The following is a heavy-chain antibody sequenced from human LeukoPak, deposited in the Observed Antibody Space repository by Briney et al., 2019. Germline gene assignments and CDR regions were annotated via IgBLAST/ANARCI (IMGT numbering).Heavy chain of an antibody. CDR1: GFTFSSYG. D-gene: IGHD3-10*01. CDR2: IRYDGSNK. J-gene: IGHJ4*02. V-gene: IGHV3-30*02. Sequence: PGGSLRLSCAASGFTFSSYGMHWVRQAPGKGLEWVAFIRYDGSNKYYADSVKGRFTISRDNSKNTLYLQMNSLRAEDTAVYYCARDQGWFGEFGFDYWGQGTLVTVSS. CDR3: ARDQGWFGEFGFDY.